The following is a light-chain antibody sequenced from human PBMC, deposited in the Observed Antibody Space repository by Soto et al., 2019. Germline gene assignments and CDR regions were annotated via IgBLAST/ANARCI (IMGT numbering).Light chain of an antibody. CDR1: QSVSSTF. CDR3: QQFESSVT. J-gene: IGKJ1*01. CDR2: GAS. V-gene: IGKV3-20*01. Sequence: EIVLTQSPGSLSLSPGERATLSCRASQSVSSTFFAWYQQRPGQAPRLLMYGASSRATGIPERFSGSGSGKDFTLTISRLEPEDFGLYYCQQFESSVTFGQGTKVEIK.